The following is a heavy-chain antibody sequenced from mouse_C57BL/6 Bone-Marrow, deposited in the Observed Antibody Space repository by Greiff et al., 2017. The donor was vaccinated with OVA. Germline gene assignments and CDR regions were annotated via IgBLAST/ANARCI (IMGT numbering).Heavy chain of an antibody. CDR2: IRRKSNNYAT. CDR1: GFSFNTYA. V-gene: IGHV10-1*01. CDR3: VRHYDYGFAD. Sequence: EVNVVESGGGLVQPKGSLKLSCAASGFSFNTYAMNWVRQAPGKGLEWVARIRRKSNNYATYYPDSVKDRFTISRDDSESMLYLQMNNLKTEDTAMYYCVRHYDYGFADWGQGTLVTVSA. D-gene: IGHD2-4*01. J-gene: IGHJ3*01.